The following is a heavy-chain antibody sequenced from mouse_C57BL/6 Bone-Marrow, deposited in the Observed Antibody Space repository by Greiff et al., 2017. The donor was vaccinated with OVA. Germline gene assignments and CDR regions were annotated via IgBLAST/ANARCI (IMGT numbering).Heavy chain of an antibody. CDR3: ARVSCDGPDY. J-gene: IGHJ2*01. CDR2: IYPRRGNT. CDR1: GYTFTSYG. D-gene: IGHD2-3*01. V-gene: IGHV1-81*01. Sequence: QVQLQQSGAELARPGASVKLSCKASGYTFTSYGISWVKQRTGQGLEWIGEIYPRRGNTYYNEKFKGKATLTADKSSSTAYMELRSLTSEDSAVYFCARVSCDGPDYWGQGTTLTVSS.